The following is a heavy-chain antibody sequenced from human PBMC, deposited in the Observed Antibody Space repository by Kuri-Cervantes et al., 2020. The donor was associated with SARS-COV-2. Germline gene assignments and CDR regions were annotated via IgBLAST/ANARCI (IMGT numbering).Heavy chain of an antibody. CDR2: IIPIFGTT. D-gene: IGHD3-22*01. CDR1: GGSFSNYV. CDR3: ATAPKSRGYYYAPFYSDY. Sequence: SVKVSCKASGGSFSNYVISWVRQAPGQGLEWMGRIIPIFGTTNFAQRFQGRVTITADESTSTAYMELSSLRFEDTAVYYCATAPKSRGYYYAPFYSDYWGQGTLVTVSS. V-gene: IGHV1-69*13. J-gene: IGHJ4*02.